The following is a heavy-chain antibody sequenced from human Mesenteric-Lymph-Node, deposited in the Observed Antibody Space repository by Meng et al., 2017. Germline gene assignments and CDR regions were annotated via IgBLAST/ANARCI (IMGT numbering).Heavy chain of an antibody. J-gene: IGHJ6*02. CDR3: ARDYSPAPYGDYIYYYYGMDV. D-gene: IGHD4-17*01. CDR2: MNPNNKDT. Sequence: ASVKVSCKASGYTFTSSHINWVRQAPGQGFEWMGWMNPNNKDTGYAQSFQGRVTMTRDASISTAYMELSSLASEDTAVYYCARDYSPAPYGDYIYYYYGMDVWGQGTTVTVSS. CDR1: GYTFTSSH. V-gene: IGHV1-8*01.